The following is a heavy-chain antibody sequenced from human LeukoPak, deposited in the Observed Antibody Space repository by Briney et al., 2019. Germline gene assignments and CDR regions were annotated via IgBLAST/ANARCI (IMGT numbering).Heavy chain of an antibody. CDR3: ARVPITWYYYGSGRPSNYFDY. CDR1: GGSFSGYY. CDR2: INHSGST. Sequence: SETLSLTCAVYGGSFSGYYWSWIRQPPGKGLEWIGEINHSGSTNYNPSLKSRVTISVDTSKNQSSLKLSSVTAADTAVYYCARVPITWYYYGSGRPSNYFDYWGQGTLVTVSS. D-gene: IGHD3-10*01. V-gene: IGHV4-34*01. J-gene: IGHJ4*02.